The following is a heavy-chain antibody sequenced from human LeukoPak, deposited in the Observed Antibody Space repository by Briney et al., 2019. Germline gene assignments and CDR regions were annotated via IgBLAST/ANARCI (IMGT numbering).Heavy chain of an antibody. CDR3: ARPLFWSGYQLRPQKDV. Sequence: GGSLRLSCAASGFTFSNYAMSWVRQAPGKGLEWVSTIRTSGDNTYYADSVKGRFTISRDNSKNTLYLQMNSLRAEDTAVYYCARPLFWSGYQLRPQKDVWGQGTTVTVSS. CDR1: GFTFSNYA. J-gene: IGHJ6*02. D-gene: IGHD3-3*01. V-gene: IGHV3-23*01. CDR2: IRTSGDNT.